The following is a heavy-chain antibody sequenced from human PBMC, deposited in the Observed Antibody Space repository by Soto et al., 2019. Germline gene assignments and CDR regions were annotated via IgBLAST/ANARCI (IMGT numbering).Heavy chain of an antibody. D-gene: IGHD2-21*01. CDR2: VYWDDDK. CDR1: GVSLSTSGMG. Sequence: QVTLKESGPTLVKPTQTLTLTCTFSGVSLSTSGMGVGWIRQPPGKALEWLALVYWDDDKGYSPSLKSRLTRTKDTCTNHFVLTMTYMETGDTATYYCADRIEGAFFEHWGQVALVTVSS. V-gene: IGHV2-5*02. CDR3: ADRIEGAFFEH. J-gene: IGHJ4*02.